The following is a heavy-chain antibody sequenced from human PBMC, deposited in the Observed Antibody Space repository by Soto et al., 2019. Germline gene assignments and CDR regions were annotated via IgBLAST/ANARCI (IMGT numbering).Heavy chain of an antibody. CDR1: GGSISSGGYY. D-gene: IGHD2-2*01. J-gene: IGHJ6*02. V-gene: IGHV4-31*03. Sequence: SETLSLTCTVSGGSISSGGYYWSWIRQHPGKGLEWIGYIYYSGSTYCNPSLKSRVTISVDTSKNQFSLKLSSVTAADTAVYYCARSMFGVVVVPAAVAVDVWGQGTTVTVSS. CDR3: ARSMFGVVVVPAAVAVDV. CDR2: IYYSGST.